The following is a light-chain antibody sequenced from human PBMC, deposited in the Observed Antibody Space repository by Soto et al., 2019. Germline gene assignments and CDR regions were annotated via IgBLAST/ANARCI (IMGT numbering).Light chain of an antibody. V-gene: IGKV1-39*01. J-gene: IGKJ4*01. CDR1: QTINTN. Sequence: DIEITQSPSSLSASIGDRVTITFRASQTINTNLNWYQQKPGKAPKLLIFAASTLQGEVPSRFSGSGSGTDFTLTISGLQPDDSATYHCQQSYTTPAPTFGGGTKVDIK. CDR3: QQSYTTPAPT. CDR2: AAS.